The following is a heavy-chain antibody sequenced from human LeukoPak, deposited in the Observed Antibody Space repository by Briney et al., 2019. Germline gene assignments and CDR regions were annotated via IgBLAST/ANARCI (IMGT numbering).Heavy chain of an antibody. V-gene: IGHV3-7*01. J-gene: IGHJ4*02. D-gene: IGHD6-19*01. CDR1: GFTFNNYW. Sequence: GGSLRLSCAVSGFTFNNYWMSWVRQAPGKGLEWVANITPDGRDRYYVDSLKGRVTIYRDNTKSSLYLQLNSLRAEDTAVYYCVPGGLAVSGIDYWGQGALVTVSS. CDR2: ITPDGRDR. CDR3: VPGGLAVSGIDY.